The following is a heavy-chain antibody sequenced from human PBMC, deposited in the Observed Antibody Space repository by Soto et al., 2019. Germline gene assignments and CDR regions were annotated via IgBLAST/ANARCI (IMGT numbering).Heavy chain of an antibody. CDR2: INHSGST. Sequence: PSETLSLTCAVYGGSFSGYYWSWIRQPPGKGLEWIGEINHSGSTNYNPSLKSRVTISVDTSKNQFSLKLSSVTAADTAVYYCARGRGPYYDFWSGYSNGYYYGMDVWGQGTKVTVSS. J-gene: IGHJ6*02. D-gene: IGHD3-3*01. CDR1: GGSFSGYY. V-gene: IGHV4-34*01. CDR3: ARGRGPYYDFWSGYSNGYYYGMDV.